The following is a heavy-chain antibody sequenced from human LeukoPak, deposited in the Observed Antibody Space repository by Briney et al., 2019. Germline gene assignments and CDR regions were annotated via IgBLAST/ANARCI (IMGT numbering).Heavy chain of an antibody. Sequence: SETLSLTCTVSGGSISSYYWSWIRQPPGKGLEWIGYIYYSGSTNYNPSLKSRVTISVDTSKNQFSLKLSSVTAADTAVYYCARVNPNDYVWGSRIGYFDYWGQGTLVTVSS. V-gene: IGHV4-59*01. CDR1: GGSISSYY. D-gene: IGHD3-16*01. CDR2: IYYSGST. J-gene: IGHJ4*02. CDR3: ARVNPNDYVWGSRIGYFDY.